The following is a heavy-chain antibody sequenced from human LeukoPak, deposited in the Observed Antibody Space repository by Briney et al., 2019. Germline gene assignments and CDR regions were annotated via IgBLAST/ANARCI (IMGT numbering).Heavy chain of an antibody. Sequence: SETLSLTCTASGGSISSYYWSWIRQPPGKGLEWIGYIYYSGSTNYNPSLKSRVTISVDTSKNQFSLKLSSVTAADTAVYYCAREPSGSSYGLAYWGQGTLVTVSS. CDR3: AREPSGSSYGLAY. V-gene: IGHV4-59*01. CDR1: GGSISSYY. D-gene: IGHD5-18*01. CDR2: IYYSGST. J-gene: IGHJ4*02.